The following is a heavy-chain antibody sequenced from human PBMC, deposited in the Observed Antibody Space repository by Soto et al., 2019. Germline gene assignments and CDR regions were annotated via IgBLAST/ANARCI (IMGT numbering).Heavy chain of an antibody. CDR3: AGRDGYNFAEYFQH. D-gene: IGHD5-12*01. J-gene: IGHJ1*01. Sequence: SETLSLTCTVSGGSISSGGYYWSWIRQHPGKGLEWIGYIYYSGSTNYNPSLKSRVTISVDTSKNQFSLKLSSVTAADTAVYYCAGRDGYNFAEYFQHWGQGTLVTVSS. V-gene: IGHV4-61*08. CDR1: GGSISSGGYY. CDR2: IYYSGST.